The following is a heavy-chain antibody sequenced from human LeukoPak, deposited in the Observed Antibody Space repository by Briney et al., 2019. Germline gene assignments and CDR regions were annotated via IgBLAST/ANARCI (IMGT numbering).Heavy chain of an antibody. Sequence: GGSLRLSCAASGFTFSTYAMSWVRQAPGKELEWVSAISSSGGSTYYADSVKGRFTISRDNSKNTLYLQMNSLRAEDTAVYYCATRRYDSSGFDHWGQGTLVTVSS. D-gene: IGHD3-22*01. CDR2: ISSSGGST. CDR1: GFTFSTYA. CDR3: ATRRYDSSGFDH. J-gene: IGHJ4*02. V-gene: IGHV3-23*01.